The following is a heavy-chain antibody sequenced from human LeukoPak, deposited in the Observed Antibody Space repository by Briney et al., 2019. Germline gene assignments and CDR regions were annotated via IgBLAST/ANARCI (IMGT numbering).Heavy chain of an antibody. J-gene: IGHJ2*01. CDR2: IYTSGGT. CDR3: ARTPYYDFWSGYYHYWYFDL. V-gene: IGHV4-61*02. D-gene: IGHD3-3*01. Sequence: SQTLSLTCTVSGGSISSGSYYWSWIRQPAGKGLEWIGRIYTSGGTNYNPSLKSRVTISVDTSKNQFSLKLSSVTAADTAVYYCARTPYYDFWSGYYHYWYFDLWGRGTLVTVSS. CDR1: GGSISSGSYY.